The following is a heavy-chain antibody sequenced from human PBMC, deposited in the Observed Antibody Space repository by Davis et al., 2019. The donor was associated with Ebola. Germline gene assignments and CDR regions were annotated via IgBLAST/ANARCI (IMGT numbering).Heavy chain of an antibody. J-gene: IGHJ4*02. V-gene: IGHV1-24*01. Sequence: ASVKVSCKASGYIFTSYGINWIRQAPGQGLEWMGSFDPEDGEKNYAQKFQGRVTMTEDSSRDTAYMELSSLRSEDTAIYYCATVRIMITFGGFMQFDSWGQGTLVTVSS. CDR2: FDPEDGEK. CDR1: GYIFTSYG. CDR3: ATVRIMITFGGFMQFDS. D-gene: IGHD3-16*01.